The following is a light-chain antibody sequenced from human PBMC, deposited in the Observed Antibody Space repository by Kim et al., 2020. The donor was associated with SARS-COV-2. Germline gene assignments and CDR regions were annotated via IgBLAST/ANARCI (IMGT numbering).Light chain of an antibody. CDR3: QQYNIRPTVT. Sequence: SPGGGATLPSRAGQRVRRTLAWYQQKPAQAPPLRLYGAATTAASIPARFSGSGSGTEFTLTISSLQSGDVAVYYCQQYNIRPTVTFGEGTKVDIK. J-gene: IGKJ4*01. CDR1: QRVRRT. CDR2: GAA. V-gene: IGKV3-15*01.